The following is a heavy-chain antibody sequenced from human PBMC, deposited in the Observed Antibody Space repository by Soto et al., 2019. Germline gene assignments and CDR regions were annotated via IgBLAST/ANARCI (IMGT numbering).Heavy chain of an antibody. CDR3: ARDPRGGGLDGMDV. J-gene: IGHJ6*02. Sequence: SETLSLTCTVSGGSTNTYYWTWIRQPPGKGLEWIGYIYYSGGTNYHPSLKSRVTISVDTSKNQFSLKLSSVTAADTAVYYCARDPRGGGLDGMDVWGQGTTVTVSS. V-gene: IGHV4-59*01. D-gene: IGHD6-25*01. CDR2: IYYSGGT. CDR1: GGSTNTYY.